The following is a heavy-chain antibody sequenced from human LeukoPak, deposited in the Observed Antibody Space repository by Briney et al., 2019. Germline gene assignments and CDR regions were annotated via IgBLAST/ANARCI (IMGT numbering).Heavy chain of an antibody. D-gene: IGHD3-22*01. Sequence: ASVKVSCQASGYTFTRYGISWVRQAPGQGLEWMGWINTYNGNTKYAQKIQGRVTMTTDTSTNTAYMDLRSLTSDDTAVYFCARDGTAHSYYVSTGYYVSWFDPWGQGTLVTVSS. V-gene: IGHV1-18*01. CDR2: INTYNGNT. CDR3: ARDGTAHSYYVSTGYYVSWFDP. J-gene: IGHJ5*02. CDR1: GYTFTRYG.